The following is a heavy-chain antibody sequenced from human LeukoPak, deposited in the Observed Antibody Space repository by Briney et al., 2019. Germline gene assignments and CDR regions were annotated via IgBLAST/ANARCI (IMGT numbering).Heavy chain of an antibody. CDR1: GFTFSSYW. V-gene: IGHV3-7*01. D-gene: IGHD3-3*01. J-gene: IGHJ4*02. Sequence: PGGSLRLSCAASGFTFSSYWMSWVRQAPGKGLEWVANIKQDGSEKYYVDSVKGRFTISRDNAKNSLYLQMNSLRAEDTAVYYCARDQEDRHYDFWSGYYPYYFDYWGQGTLVTVSS. CDR2: IKQDGSEK. CDR3: ARDQEDRHYDFWSGYYPYYFDY.